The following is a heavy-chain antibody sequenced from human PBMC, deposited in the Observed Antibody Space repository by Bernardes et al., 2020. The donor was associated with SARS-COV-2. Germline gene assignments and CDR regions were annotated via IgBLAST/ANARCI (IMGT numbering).Heavy chain of an antibody. CDR1: GGSITIYY. D-gene: IGHD2-15*01. V-gene: IGHV4-59*01. J-gene: IGHJ6*02. CDR2: VYYTGST. Sequence: SETLSLTFTVSGGSITIYYWSWIRQPPGKGLEWIGYVYYTGSTDYNPSLKSRVTMSVDTSKSQFSLKLSSVTAADTAVYYCSRGGQISDVWGQGTTVTVSS. CDR3: SRGGQISDV.